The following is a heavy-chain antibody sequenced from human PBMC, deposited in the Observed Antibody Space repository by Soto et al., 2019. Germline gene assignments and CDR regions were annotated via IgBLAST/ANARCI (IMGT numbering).Heavy chain of an antibody. Sequence: RGSLRLSCAASGFTFSDYYMSWVRQAPGKGLEWVSYISSSGSTIYYADSVKGRFTISRDNAKNSLYLQMNSLRAEDTAVYYCARDPAPVLIDYWGQGTLVTVSS. CDR2: ISSSGSTI. CDR3: ARDPAPVLIDY. CDR1: GFTFSDYY. D-gene: IGHD2-2*01. J-gene: IGHJ4*02. V-gene: IGHV3-11*01.